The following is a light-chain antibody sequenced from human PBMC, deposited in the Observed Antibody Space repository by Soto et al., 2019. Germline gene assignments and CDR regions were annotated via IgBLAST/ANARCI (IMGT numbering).Light chain of an antibody. J-gene: IGKJ1*01. CDR3: QQYINRWT. CDR2: KAS. V-gene: IGKV1-5*03. CDR1: QKIETW. Sequence: DIQMTQSPSALSASVGDRVAMTCRASQKIETWLAWYQQKPGKAPKLMIYKASSLEGGVPSRFSGSGSGTEFTLTISSLQSDDFATYYCQQYINRWTFGEGTEVEIK.